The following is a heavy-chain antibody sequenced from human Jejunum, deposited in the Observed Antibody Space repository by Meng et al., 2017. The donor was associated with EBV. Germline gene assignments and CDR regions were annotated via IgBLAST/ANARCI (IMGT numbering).Heavy chain of an antibody. J-gene: IGHJ4*02. CDR2: IYYSGST. CDR3: ARTYYYDSSGYAPFDY. CDR1: GGSISSSSYY. D-gene: IGHD3-22*01. Sequence: LQLQESGPGLVKPSETLSLTCIVSGGSISSSSYYWGWIRQPPGKGLEWIGSIYYSGSTYYNPSLKSRVTISVDTPKNQFSLKLSSVTAADTAVYYCARTYYYDSSGYAPFDYWGQGTLVTVSS. V-gene: IGHV4-39*07.